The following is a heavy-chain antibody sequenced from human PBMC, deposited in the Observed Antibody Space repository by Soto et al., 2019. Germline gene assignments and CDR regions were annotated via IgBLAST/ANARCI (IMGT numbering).Heavy chain of an antibody. Sequence: QVQLQQWGAGLLKPSETLSLTCAVYGGSFSGYYWSWIRQPPGKGLEWIGEINHSGSTNYNPSLKSRVTISVDTSKNQFSLKLSSVTAADTAVYDCARAPLSTVTTPDYWGQGTLVTVSS. CDR1: GGSFSGYY. J-gene: IGHJ4*02. V-gene: IGHV4-34*01. CDR2: INHSGST. D-gene: IGHD4-17*01. CDR3: ARAPLSTVTTPDY.